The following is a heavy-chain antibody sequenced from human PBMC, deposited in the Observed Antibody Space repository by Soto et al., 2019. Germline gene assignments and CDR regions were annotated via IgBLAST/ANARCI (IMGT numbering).Heavy chain of an antibody. D-gene: IGHD1-7*01. CDR2: INTYGSST. CDR1: GFTFGSYW. J-gene: IGHJ4*02. Sequence: EVQLVESGGGLVQPGGSLRLSCSASGFTFGSYWMHWVSQVPGKGLVWVSRINTYGSSTSYADSVKGRFTISRDNAKNTLYLQMSSLRAEDTAVYYYARDRDWNYGDYWGQGTLVTVSS. CDR3: ARDRDWNYGDY. V-gene: IGHV3-74*01.